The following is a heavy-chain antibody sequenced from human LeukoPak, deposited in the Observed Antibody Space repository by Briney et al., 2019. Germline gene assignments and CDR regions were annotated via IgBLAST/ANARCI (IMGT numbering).Heavy chain of an antibody. CDR2: INPNSGGT. CDR3: ARAASIVVVPAAMSFDY. CDR1: GYTFTGYY. J-gene: IGHJ4*02. D-gene: IGHD2-2*01. V-gene: IGHV1-2*04. Sequence: ASVRVSCKASGYTFTGYYMHWVRQAPGQGLEWMGWINPNSGGTNYAQKFQGWVTMTRDTSISTAYMELSRLRSDDTAVYYCARAASIVVVPAAMSFDYWGQGTLVTVSS.